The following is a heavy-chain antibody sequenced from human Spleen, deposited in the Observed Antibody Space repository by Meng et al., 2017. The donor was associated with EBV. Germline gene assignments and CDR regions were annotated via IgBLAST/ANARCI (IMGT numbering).Heavy chain of an antibody. CDR1: VYCISGCYS. CDR2: VHYRGST. D-gene: IGHD6-19*01. J-gene: IGHJ4*02. V-gene: IGHV4-38-2*01. CDR3: ARPFPSWQSPRLDPFGD. Sequence: GPVQRRPSDPLPPLCPFSVYCISGCYSLGGIRRPPGRGLEWMGIVHYRGSTYYRPSLKSRVTVSVDTSKNQFSLRLTSVTAADTAVYYCARPFPSWQSPRLDPFGDWGQGTLVTVSS.